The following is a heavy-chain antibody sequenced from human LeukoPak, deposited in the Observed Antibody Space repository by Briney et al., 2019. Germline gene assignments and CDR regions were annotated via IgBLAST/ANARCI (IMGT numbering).Heavy chain of an antibody. CDR2: IYYSGST. CDR3: ARLNLSYGSGSLSATFDP. V-gene: IGHV4-59*01. D-gene: IGHD3-10*01. CDR1: GGSISSYY. J-gene: IGHJ5*02. Sequence: SETLSLTCTVSGGSISSYYWSWIRQPPGKGLEWIGYIYYSGSTNYNPSPKSRVTISVDTSKNQFSLKLSSVTAADTAVYYCARLNLSYGSGSLSATFDPWGQGTLVTVSS.